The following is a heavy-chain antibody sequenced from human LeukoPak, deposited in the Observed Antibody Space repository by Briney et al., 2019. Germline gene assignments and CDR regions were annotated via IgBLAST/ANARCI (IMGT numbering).Heavy chain of an antibody. CDR2: ISAYNGNT. Sequence: ASVKVSCKASGYTFTSYGISWVRQAPGQGLEWMGWISAYNGNTNYAQKLQGRVTMTRDTSISTAYMELSRLRSEDTAVYYCARGEVPPHYFDYWGQGTLVTVSS. J-gene: IGHJ4*02. CDR3: ARGEVPPHYFDY. V-gene: IGHV1-18*01. CDR1: GYTFTSYG.